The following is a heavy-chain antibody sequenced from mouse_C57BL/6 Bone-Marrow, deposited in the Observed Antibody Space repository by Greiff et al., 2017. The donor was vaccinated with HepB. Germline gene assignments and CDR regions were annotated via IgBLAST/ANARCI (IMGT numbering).Heavy chain of an antibody. D-gene: IGHD2-4*01. CDR2: IDPANGNT. CDR3: ARWSYDYDESYYAMDY. Sequence: EVKLQESVAELVRPGASVKLSCTASGFNIKNTYMHWVKQRPEQGLEWIGRIDPANGNTKYAPKFQGKATITADTSSNTAYLQLSSLTSEDTAIDYCARWSYDYDESYYAMDYWGQGTSVTVSS. CDR1: GFNIKNTY. V-gene: IGHV14-3*01. J-gene: IGHJ4*01.